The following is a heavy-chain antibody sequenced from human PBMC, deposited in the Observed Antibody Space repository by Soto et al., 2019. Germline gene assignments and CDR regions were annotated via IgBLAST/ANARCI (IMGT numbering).Heavy chain of an antibody. V-gene: IGHV4-39*01. CDR3: AGQTFTIAAASYGRSNWFDP. D-gene: IGHD6-25*01. J-gene: IGHJ5*02. CDR1: GGSIGSSSQC. CDR2: IYFTGNT. Sequence: AETLSLTCTVSGGSIGSSSQCWFCVRQGPGQGLEWIGTIYFTGNTYYTPSLKSRLTMSIDTSKNEFSLRLNSVTAADTAVYYCAGQTFTIAAASYGRSNWFDPWGPGTQVTVSS.